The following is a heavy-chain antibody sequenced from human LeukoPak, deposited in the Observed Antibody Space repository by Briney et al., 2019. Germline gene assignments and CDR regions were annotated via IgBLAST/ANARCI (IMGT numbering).Heavy chain of an antibody. D-gene: IGHD6-19*01. V-gene: IGHV3-30*18. CDR1: GFTFSSYG. CDR3: AKRAVAGVSGDC. J-gene: IGHJ4*02. Sequence: PGRSLRLSCAASGFTFSSYGMHWVRQAPGKGLEWVAVISYDGSNKYYADSVKGRFTISRDNSKNTLYLQMNSLRAEDTAVYYCAKRAVAGVSGDCWGQGTLVTVSS. CDR2: ISYDGSNK.